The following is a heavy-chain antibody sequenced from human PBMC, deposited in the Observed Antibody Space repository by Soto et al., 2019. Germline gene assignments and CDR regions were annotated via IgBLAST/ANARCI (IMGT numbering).Heavy chain of an antibody. Sequence: ESGGGVVQPGRSLRLSCAASGFTFSSYGMHWVRQAPGKGLEWVAVIWYDGSNKYYADSVKGRFTISRDNSKNTLYLQMNSLRAEDTAVYYCARDRAPGYCSSTSCYREYFQHWGQGTLVTVSS. CDR1: GFTFSSYG. CDR2: IWYDGSNK. CDR3: ARDRAPGYCSSTSCYREYFQH. D-gene: IGHD2-2*01. V-gene: IGHV3-33*01. J-gene: IGHJ1*01.